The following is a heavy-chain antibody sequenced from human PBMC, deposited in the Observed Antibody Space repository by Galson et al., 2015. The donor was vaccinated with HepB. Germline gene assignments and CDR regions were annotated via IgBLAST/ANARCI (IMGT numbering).Heavy chain of an antibody. D-gene: IGHD3-22*01. J-gene: IGHJ4*02. CDR1: GGSLDSGDFY. Sequence: TLSLTCAVSGGSLDSGDFYWNWIRQPPGKGLEWIGHIDYSGTTSYNPSLKSRMTMSIDRSKSQFSVELTSVTAADTAKYYCVREHYYDSGGHYAGFGNWGPGILVTVSS. V-gene: IGHV4-30-4*01. CDR3: VREHYYDSGGHYAGFGN. CDR2: IDYSGTT.